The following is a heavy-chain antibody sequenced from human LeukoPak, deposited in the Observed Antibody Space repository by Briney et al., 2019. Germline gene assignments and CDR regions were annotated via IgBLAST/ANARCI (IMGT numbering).Heavy chain of an antibody. CDR2: INPGDSDT. Sequence: GESLKISCKGSGYSFTSYWIGWVRQMPGKGLEWMGIINPGDSDTRYSPSFQGQVTISADKSISTAYLQWSSLKASDTAMYYCARQTPVDTAMVTSMDYWGQGTLVTVSS. V-gene: IGHV5-51*01. D-gene: IGHD5-18*01. CDR1: GYSFTSYW. J-gene: IGHJ4*02. CDR3: ARQTPVDTAMVTSMDY.